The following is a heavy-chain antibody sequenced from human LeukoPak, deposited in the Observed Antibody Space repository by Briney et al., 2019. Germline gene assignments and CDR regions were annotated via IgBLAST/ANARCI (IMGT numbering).Heavy chain of an antibody. J-gene: IGHJ3*02. D-gene: IGHD1-1*01. Sequence: GGSLSLSCAVSGFTFSTYWMHWVRQAPGEGLVWVSRIKSDGSSTYYADSVKGRFTISRDNAKNTLYLQMNSLRAEDTAVYYCARDGTTGTTRDAFDIWGQGTMVTVSS. CDR2: IKSDGSST. CDR1: GFTFSTYW. CDR3: ARDGTTGTTRDAFDI. V-gene: IGHV3-74*01.